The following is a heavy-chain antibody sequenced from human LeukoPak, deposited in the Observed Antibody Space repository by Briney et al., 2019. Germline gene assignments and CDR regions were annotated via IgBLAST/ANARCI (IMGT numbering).Heavy chain of an antibody. V-gene: IGHV4-34*01. CDR1: GGSFSGYY. CDR3: ARGQFWSGYSI. CDR2: INHGRST. D-gene: IGHD3-3*02. Sequence: PSETLSLTCAVSGGSFSGYYWSWIRQPPGKGLEWIGEINHGRSTNYNPSLKSRVTMSVDTSKNQFSLKLSSVTAADTAIYYCARGQFWSGYSIWGQGTLVTVSS. J-gene: IGHJ4*02.